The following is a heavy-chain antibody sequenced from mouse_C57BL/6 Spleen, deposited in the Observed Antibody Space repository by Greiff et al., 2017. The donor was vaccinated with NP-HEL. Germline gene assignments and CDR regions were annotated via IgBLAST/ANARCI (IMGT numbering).Heavy chain of an antibody. Sequence: EGLPPPFFSLPLSFSSSLFTFSDYGMHWVRQAPEKGLEWVAYISSGSSTIYYADTVKGRFTISRDNAKNTLFLQMTSLRSEDTAMYYCARERKGFAYWGQGTLVTVSA. CDR1: LFTFSDYG. CDR2: ISSGSSTI. V-gene: IGHV5-17*01. J-gene: IGHJ3*01. CDR3: ARERKGFAY.